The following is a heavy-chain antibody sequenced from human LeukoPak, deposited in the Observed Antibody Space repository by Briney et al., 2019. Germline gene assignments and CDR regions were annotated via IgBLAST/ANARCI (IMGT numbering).Heavy chain of an antibody. CDR1: GYTLTELS. Sequence: ASVKVSCKVSGYTLTELSMHWVRHAPGKGLEWMGGFDPEDGETIYAQTFQGRVTMTEDTSTDTAYMELSSLRSEDTAVYYCATGAMVRGMVMYYFDYWGQGTLVTVSS. V-gene: IGHV1-24*01. D-gene: IGHD3-10*01. J-gene: IGHJ4*02. CDR3: ATGAMVRGMVMYYFDY. CDR2: FDPEDGET.